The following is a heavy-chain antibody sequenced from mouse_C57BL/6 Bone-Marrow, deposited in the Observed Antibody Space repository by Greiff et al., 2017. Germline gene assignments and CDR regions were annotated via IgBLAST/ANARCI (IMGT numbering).Heavy chain of an antibody. D-gene: IGHD2-3*01. CDR1: GYTFTSYG. Sequence: VQLQQSGAELVRPGASVKLSCKASGYTFTSYGISWVRQRPGQGLEWIGEIYPRSGSTYYNEKFKGKATLTADKSSSTAYMQLRSLTSEDSAVYFSARGGLLRLIYVGDWGQGTTLAVAS. CDR2: IYPRSGST. V-gene: IGHV1-81*01. CDR3: ARGGLLRLIYVGD. J-gene: IGHJ2*01.